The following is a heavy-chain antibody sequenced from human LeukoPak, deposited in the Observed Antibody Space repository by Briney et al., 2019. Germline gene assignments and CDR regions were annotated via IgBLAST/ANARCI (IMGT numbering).Heavy chain of an antibody. V-gene: IGHV3-30*02. J-gene: IGHJ6*03. CDR2: IWYGGSNK. CDR1: GFTFSSYG. CDR3: AKAPYSYYYYIDV. Sequence: GGSLRLSCAASGFTFSSYGMHWVRQAPGKGLEWVAVIWYGGSNKYYADSVKGRFTISRDNSKNTLYLQMNSLRAEDTAVYYCAKAPYSYYYYIDVWGKGTTVTVSS.